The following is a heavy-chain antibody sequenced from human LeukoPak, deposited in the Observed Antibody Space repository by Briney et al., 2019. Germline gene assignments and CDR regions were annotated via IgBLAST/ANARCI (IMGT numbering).Heavy chain of an antibody. V-gene: IGHV1-69*05. CDR1: GGTFSSYA. D-gene: IGHD3-22*01. CDR3: AKCDSTGYYSVELVDY. Sequence: SVNVSCKASGGTFSSYAISWVRQAPGQGREWMGRIIPIFGTANYAQKFQGRVTITTDESTSTAYMELSSLRSEDTAVYYCAKCDSTGYYSVELVDYWGQGTLVTVSS. J-gene: IGHJ4*02. CDR2: IIPIFGTA.